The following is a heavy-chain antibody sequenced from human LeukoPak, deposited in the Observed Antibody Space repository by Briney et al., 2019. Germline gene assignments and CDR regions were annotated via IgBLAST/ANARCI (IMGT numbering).Heavy chain of an antibody. CDR2: INPSGGST. CDR1: GYTFTSYY. Sequence: ASVKVSCKASGYTFTSYYMHWVRQAPGQGLEWMGIINPSGGSTSYAQKFQGRVTMTRDTSTSTVYMALSSLRSEDTAVYYCARAFPDYDILTGYGHFDYWGQGTLVTVSS. J-gene: IGHJ4*02. V-gene: IGHV1-46*01. D-gene: IGHD3-9*01. CDR3: ARAFPDYDILTGYGHFDY.